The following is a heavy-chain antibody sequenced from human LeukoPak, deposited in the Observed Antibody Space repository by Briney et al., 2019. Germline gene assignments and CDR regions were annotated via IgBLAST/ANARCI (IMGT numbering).Heavy chain of an antibody. CDR3: ASPPSHYYYYMDV. V-gene: IGHV3-11*06. CDR2: ISSSSSYI. Sequence: GGSLRLSCAASGFTFSDYYMSWIRQAPGKGLEWVSSISSSSSYIYYADSVKGRFTISRDNAKNSLYLQMNSLRAEDTAVYYCASPPSHYYYYMDVWGKGTTVTVSS. CDR1: GFTFSDYY. J-gene: IGHJ6*03.